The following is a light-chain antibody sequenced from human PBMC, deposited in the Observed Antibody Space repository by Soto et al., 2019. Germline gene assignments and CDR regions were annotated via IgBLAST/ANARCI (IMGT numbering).Light chain of an antibody. Sequence: EIVLTQSPLSLFVSPGEPASISCRSSQSLTHSSGYNYLDWYLLKPGQPPQLLICLGSNRGSGVPDRFSASGSCTDFTLTISRVETEDAGFYFCMQPLQTLITFGQGTRLEIQ. V-gene: IGKV2-28*01. CDR2: LGS. CDR1: QSLTHSSGYNY. CDR3: MQPLQTLIT. J-gene: IGKJ5*01.